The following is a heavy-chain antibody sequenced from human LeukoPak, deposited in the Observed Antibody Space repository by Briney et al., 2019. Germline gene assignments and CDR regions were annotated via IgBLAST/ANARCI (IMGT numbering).Heavy chain of an antibody. D-gene: IGHD2-2*02. CDR2: IYYSGST. V-gene: IGHV4-39*07. J-gene: IGHJ6*02. Sequence: SETLSLTCTVSGVSISSSSYYWGWIRQPPGKGLEWIGNIYYSGSTYYKSSLKSRVTISVDTSKNQFSLKLSSVTAADTAVYYCARDRVPYQLLYPMDYYYGMDVWGQGTTVTVSS. CDR1: GVSISSSSYY. CDR3: ARDRVPYQLLYPMDYYYGMDV.